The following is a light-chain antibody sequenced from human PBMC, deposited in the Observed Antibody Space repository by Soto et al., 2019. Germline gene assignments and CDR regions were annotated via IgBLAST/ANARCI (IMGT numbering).Light chain of an antibody. V-gene: IGLV2-14*03. CDR3: VSYTTSASYV. J-gene: IGLJ1*01. CDR2: DIN. Sequence: QSVLTQPASVSGSPGQSITISCAGTSRDVGGYNYVSWYQQYPGKAPKVMIYDINNRPSGVSNRFSGSKSGNTASLTISGLQAEDEADYYCVSYTTSASYVFGTGTKLTVL. CDR1: SRDVGGYNY.